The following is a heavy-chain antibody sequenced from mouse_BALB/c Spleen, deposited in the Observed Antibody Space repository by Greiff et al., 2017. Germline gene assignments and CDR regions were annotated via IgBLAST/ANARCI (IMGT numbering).Heavy chain of an antibody. D-gene: IGHD1-2*01. CDR3: ARRLLRLRAYYAMDY. CDR2: ISYSGST. CDR1: GDSITSGY. Sequence: EVMLVESGPSLVKPSQTLSLTCSVTGDSITSGYWNWIRKFPGNKLEYMGYISYSGSTYYNPSLKSRISITRDTSKNQYYLQLNSVTTEDTATYYCARRLLRLRAYYAMDYWGQGTSVTVSS. V-gene: IGHV3-8*02. J-gene: IGHJ4*01.